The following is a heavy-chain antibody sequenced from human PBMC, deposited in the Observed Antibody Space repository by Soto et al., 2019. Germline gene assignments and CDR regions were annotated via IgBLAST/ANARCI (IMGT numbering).Heavy chain of an antibody. CDR3: AKGSGGIAVAGGWFDP. CDR2: ISWNSGSI. V-gene: IGHV3-9*01. Sequence: EVQLVESGGGLVQPGRSLRLSCAASGFTFDDYAMHWVRQAPGKGLEWVSGISWNSGSIGYADSVKGRLTISRDNAKNSLYLQMNSLRAEDTALYYCAKGSGGIAVAGGWFDPWGQGTLVTVSS. J-gene: IGHJ5*02. D-gene: IGHD6-19*01. CDR1: GFTFDDYA.